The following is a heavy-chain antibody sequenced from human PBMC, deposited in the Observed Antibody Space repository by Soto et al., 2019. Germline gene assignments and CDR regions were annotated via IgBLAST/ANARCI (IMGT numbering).Heavy chain of an antibody. CDR1: GYSFTSYW. V-gene: IGHV5-51*01. CDR3: ARHALPDSYYYYMDV. Sequence: GESLKISCKGSGYSFTSYWIGWVRQMPGKGLEWMGIIYPGDSDTRYSPSFQGQVTISADKSISTAYLQWSSLKASDTAMYYCARHALPDSYYYYMDVWGKGTTVTVSS. J-gene: IGHJ6*03. D-gene: IGHD4-4*01. CDR2: IYPGDSDT.